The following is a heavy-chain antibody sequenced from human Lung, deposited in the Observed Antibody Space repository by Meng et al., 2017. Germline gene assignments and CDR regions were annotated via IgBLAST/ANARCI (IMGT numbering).Heavy chain of an antibody. CDR3: ATRGNPYLNC. CDR1: GSTLSSDW. CDR2: INTYNGKT. J-gene: IGHJ4*02. V-gene: IGHV1-18*01. Sequence: QGPLGQAGAVVKTPGASVTASCEASGSTLSSDWFSWVRQAPGQGLEWLGWINTYNGKTDYAQKFQGRIIMITDTFTSTAYMELRNMRSDATAVYYCATRGNPYLNCWGQGTLVTVSS.